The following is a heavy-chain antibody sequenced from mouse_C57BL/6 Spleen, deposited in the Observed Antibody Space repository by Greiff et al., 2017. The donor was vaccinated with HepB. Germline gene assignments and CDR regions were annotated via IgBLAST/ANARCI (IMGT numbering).Heavy chain of an antibody. D-gene: IGHD1-1*01. J-gene: IGHJ1*03. V-gene: IGHV8-8*01. Sequence: QVTLKESGPGILQPSQTLSLTCSFSGFSLSTFGMGVGWIRQPSGKGLEWLAHIWWDDDKYYNPALKSRLTISKDTSKNQVFLKIANVDTADTATYYCARIARDYGSSLWYFDVWGTGTTVTVSS. CDR3: ARIARDYGSSLWYFDV. CDR1: GFSLSTFGMG. CDR2: IWWDDDK.